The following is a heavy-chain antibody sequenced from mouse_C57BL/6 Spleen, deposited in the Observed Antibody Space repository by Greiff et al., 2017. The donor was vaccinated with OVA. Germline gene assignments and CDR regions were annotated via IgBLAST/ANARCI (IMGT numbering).Heavy chain of an antibody. V-gene: IGHV1-15*01. J-gene: IGHJ4*01. CDR2: IDPETGGT. CDR3: TRLLLGAMDY. CDR1: GYTFTDYE. Sequence: VHLVESGAELVRPGASVTLSCKASGYTFTDYEMHWVKQTPVHGLEWIGAIDPETGGTAYNQKFKGKAILTADKSSSTAYMELRSLTSEDSAVYYCTRLLLGAMDYWGQGTSVTVSS. D-gene: IGHD1-1*01.